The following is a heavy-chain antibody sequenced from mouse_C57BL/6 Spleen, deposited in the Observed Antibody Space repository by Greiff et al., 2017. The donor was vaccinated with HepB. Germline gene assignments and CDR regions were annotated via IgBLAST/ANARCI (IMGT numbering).Heavy chain of an antibody. CDR2: ISYDGSN. CDR3: ARNYKGYFDY. Sequence: EVQRVESGPGLVKPSQSLSLTCSVTGYSITSGYYWNWIRQFPGNKLEWMGYISYDGSNNYNPSLKNRISITRDTSKNQFFLKLNSVTTEDTATYYCARNYKGYFDYWGQGTTLTVSS. D-gene: IGHD2-12*01. CDR1: GYSITSGYY. V-gene: IGHV3-6*01. J-gene: IGHJ2*01.